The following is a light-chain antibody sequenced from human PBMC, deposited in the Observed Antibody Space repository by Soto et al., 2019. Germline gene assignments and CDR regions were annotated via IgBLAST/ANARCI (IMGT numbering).Light chain of an antibody. Sequence: QSVLTQPASVSGSPGQSITISCTGTSSDVGSYNLVSWYQQHPGKAPKLMIYEGSKRPSGVPDRFSGSKSGTSASLAISGLQSEDEADYYCAAWDDSLNGRVFGGGTKLTVL. CDR1: SSDVGSYNL. V-gene: IGLV2-14*02. J-gene: IGLJ3*02. CDR2: EGS. CDR3: AAWDDSLNGRV.